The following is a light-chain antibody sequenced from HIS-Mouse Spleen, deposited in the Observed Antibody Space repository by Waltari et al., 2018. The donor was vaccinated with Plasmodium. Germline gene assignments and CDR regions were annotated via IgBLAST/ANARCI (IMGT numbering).Light chain of an antibody. CDR3: QQYNNWSFT. J-gene: IGKJ3*01. CDR1: QSVSSN. CDR2: GAS. Sequence: EIVMTQSRATLSVYPVERATLSCRASQSVSSNLAWYQQKPGQAPRRLIYGASTRATGIPARFSGSGSGTEFTLTISSLQSEDFAVYYCQQYNNWSFTFGPGTKVDIK. V-gene: IGKV3-15*01.